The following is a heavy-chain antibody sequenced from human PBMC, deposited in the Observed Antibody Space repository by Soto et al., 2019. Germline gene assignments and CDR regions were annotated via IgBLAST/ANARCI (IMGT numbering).Heavy chain of an antibody. Sequence: QVQLVQSGVEVKKPGASVKVSCKASGYTFTSYGISWVRQAPGQGLEWMGWISTSKGDAGYAQQLQGRVTMTADTSTSTAYMELRSLRSDDTAVYYCARDLHYIRHYWGQGTLVTVSS. CDR3: ARDLHYIRHY. J-gene: IGHJ4*02. CDR2: ISTSKGDA. V-gene: IGHV1-18*01. D-gene: IGHD4-4*01. CDR1: GYTFTSYG.